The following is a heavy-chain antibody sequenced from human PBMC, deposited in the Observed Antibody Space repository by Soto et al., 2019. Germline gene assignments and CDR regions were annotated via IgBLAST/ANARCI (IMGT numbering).Heavy chain of an antibody. D-gene: IGHD3-10*02. CDR3: ARGLPTTTVRGVMMDHIPAFDS. CDR2: VSGSGTTP. V-gene: IGHV3-23*01. Sequence: GGSLRLSCAASGFTFSKYGMNWVRQAPGKGLEWVSTVSGSGTTPFYADSVKGRFTISRDNSRNTLNLQMNNLRDADTAVYFCARGLPTTTVRGVMMDHIPAFDSWGQGTRVTVSS. CDR1: GFTFSKYG. J-gene: IGHJ4*02.